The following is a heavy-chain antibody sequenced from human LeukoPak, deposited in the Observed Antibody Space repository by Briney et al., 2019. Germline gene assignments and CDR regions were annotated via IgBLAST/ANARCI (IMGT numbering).Heavy chain of an antibody. CDR2: IKPDGSQT. V-gene: IGHV3-7*01. Sequence: GGSLRLSCAASGFTFSNSWINWVRQALGKGLEWVANIKPDGSQTYYLDSVKGRFTVSRDNAKDSAYLQMNSLRAEDTAVYYCFGSGSHSNWDQGTLVTVSS. D-gene: IGHD3-10*01. J-gene: IGHJ4*02. CDR3: FGSGSHSN. CDR1: GFTFSNSW.